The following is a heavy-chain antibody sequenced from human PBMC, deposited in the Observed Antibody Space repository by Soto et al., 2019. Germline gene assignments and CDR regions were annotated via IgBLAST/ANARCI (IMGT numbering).Heavy chain of an antibody. CDR3: AKASGYYYYYYGMDV. Sequence: GESLKISCAASGFTFSSYAMSWVRQAPGKGLEWVSAISGSGGSTYYADSVKGRFTISRDNSKNTLYLQMNSLRAEDTAVYYCAKASGYYYYYYGMDVWGQGTTVTVSS. V-gene: IGHV3-23*01. D-gene: IGHD3-22*01. J-gene: IGHJ6*02. CDR1: GFTFSSYA. CDR2: ISGSGGST.